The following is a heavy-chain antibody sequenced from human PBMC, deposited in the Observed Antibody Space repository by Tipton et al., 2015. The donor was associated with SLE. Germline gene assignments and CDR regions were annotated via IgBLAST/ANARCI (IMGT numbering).Heavy chain of an antibody. CDR3: AIGILLLWFGELPDY. J-gene: IGHJ4*02. Sequence: QLVQSGVEVKKPGASVRVSCKASGYTFTTYGISWVRQAPGQGLEWMGWISAYNGNTNYAQKLQGRVTMTTDTSTSTAYMELRSLRSDDTAVYYCAIGILLLWFGELPDYWGQGTLVTVSS. V-gene: IGHV1-18*01. CDR2: ISAYNGNT. CDR1: GYTFTTYG. D-gene: IGHD3-10*01.